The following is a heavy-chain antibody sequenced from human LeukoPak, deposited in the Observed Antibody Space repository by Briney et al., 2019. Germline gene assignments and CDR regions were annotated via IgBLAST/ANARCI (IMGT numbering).Heavy chain of an antibody. D-gene: IGHD5-18*01. CDR3: ARETGPRIQLWFFDRHAFDI. J-gene: IGHJ3*02. Sequence: ASVKVSCKASGGTFSSYAISWVRQAPGQGLEWMGRIIPIFGTANYAQKFQGRVTITTDESTSTAYMELSSLRSEDTAVYYCARETGPRIQLWFFDRHAFDIWGQGTMVTVSS. V-gene: IGHV1-69*05. CDR2: IIPIFGTA. CDR1: GGTFSSYA.